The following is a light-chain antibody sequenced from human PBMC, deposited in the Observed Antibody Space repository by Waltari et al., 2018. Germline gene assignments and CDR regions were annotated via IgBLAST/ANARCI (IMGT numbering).Light chain of an antibody. CDR2: RND. J-gene: IGLJ3*02. CDR1: SSNIGSNY. CDR3: ATWDDNLSHWV. V-gene: IGLV1-47*01. Sequence: QSVLTQPPSASGTPGQGVTIPCSGSSSNIGSNYVYWYQQLPGTDPKLLIYRNDQRPSGVPARFSGSKSGTSASLDISGRRSEDEADYHCATWDDNLSHWVFGGGTKMTVL.